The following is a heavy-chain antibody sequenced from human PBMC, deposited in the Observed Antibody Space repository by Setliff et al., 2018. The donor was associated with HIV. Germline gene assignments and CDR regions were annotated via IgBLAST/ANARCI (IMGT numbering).Heavy chain of an antibody. CDR3: APVRDGYNYFFDY. CDR2: ISDDGTNT. J-gene: IGHJ4*02. Sequence: PGGSLRLSCAASGFTVSSNYMSWVRQAPGKGLEWVAVISDDGTNTYYADSMKGRFTISRGNSKNTLYLQMNSLRAEDTAVYYCAPVRDGYNYFFDYWGQGTLVTVSS. V-gene: IGHV3-30*03. D-gene: IGHD5-12*01. CDR1: GFTVSSNY.